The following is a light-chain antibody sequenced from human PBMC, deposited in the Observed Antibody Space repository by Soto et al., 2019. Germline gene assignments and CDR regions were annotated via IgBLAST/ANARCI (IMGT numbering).Light chain of an antibody. V-gene: IGKV1-9*01. CDR1: QGISSS. Sequence: IQLTQSPSSLSASVGDRVTITCRASQGISSSLAWYQQKPGKAPKLLIYAASTLQGGVPSRFSGSGSGTEFTLTISSLQPEDFATYSCQQFHSYPSTFGPGTKVDIK. CDR3: QQFHSYPST. CDR2: AAS. J-gene: IGKJ3*01.